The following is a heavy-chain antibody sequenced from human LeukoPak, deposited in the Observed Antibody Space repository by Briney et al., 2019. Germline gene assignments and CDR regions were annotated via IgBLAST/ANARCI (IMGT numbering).Heavy chain of an antibody. CDR2: ISYDGSNK. CDR3: ARARTIFGVPPGVY. D-gene: IGHD3-3*01. J-gene: IGHJ4*02. Sequence: GRSLRLSCAASGFTFSSYAMHWVRQAPGKGLEWVAVISYDGSNKYYADSVKGRFTISRDNSKNTLYLQMNSLRAEDTAVYYCARARTIFGVPPGVYWGQGTLVTVSS. V-gene: IGHV3-30*04. CDR1: GFTFSSYA.